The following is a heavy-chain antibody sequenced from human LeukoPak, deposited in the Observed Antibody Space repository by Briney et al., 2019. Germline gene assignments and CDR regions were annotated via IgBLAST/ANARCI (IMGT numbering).Heavy chain of an antibody. V-gene: IGHV4-34*01. CDR3: ARHSNGYFDY. D-gene: IGHD3-22*01. Sequence: PSETLSLTCTVSGVSISSYYWSWIRQPPGKGLEWIGEINHSGSTNYNPSLKSRVTISVDTSKNQFSLKLSSVTAADTAFYCCARHSNGYFDYWGQGTLVTVSS. CDR1: GVSISSYY. CDR2: INHSGST. J-gene: IGHJ4*02.